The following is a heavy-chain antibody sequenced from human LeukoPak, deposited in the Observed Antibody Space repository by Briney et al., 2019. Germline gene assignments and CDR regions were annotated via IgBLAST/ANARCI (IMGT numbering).Heavy chain of an antibody. D-gene: IGHD3-3*01. CDR2: IIPIFGTA. CDR1: GYTFTGYY. CDR3: AREGITIFGGYYYYGMDV. J-gene: IGHJ6*02. Sequence: GASVKVSCKASGYTFTGYYMHWVRQAPGQGLEWMGGIIPIFGTANYAQKFQGRVTITADESTSTAYMELSSLRSEDTAVYYCAREGITIFGGYYYYGMDVWGQGTTVTVSS. V-gene: IGHV1-69*13.